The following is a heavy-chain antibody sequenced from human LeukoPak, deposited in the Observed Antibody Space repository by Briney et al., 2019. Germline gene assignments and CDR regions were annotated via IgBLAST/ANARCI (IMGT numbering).Heavy chain of an antibody. Sequence: SETLSLTCTVSGGSISSYYWSWIRQPPGKGLEWIGYIYYSGSTNYNPSLKSRVTISVDTSKNQFSLKLSSVTAADTAVYYCARDEYSSGWSDYWGQGTLVTVSS. J-gene: IGHJ4*02. V-gene: IGHV4-59*01. CDR3: ARDEYSSGWSDY. CDR2: IYYSGST. CDR1: GGSISSYY. D-gene: IGHD6-19*01.